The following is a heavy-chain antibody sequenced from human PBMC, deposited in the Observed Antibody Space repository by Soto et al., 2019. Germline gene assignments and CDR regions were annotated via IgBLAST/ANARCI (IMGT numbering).Heavy chain of an antibody. Sequence: SETLSLTCTVSGGSVSSSGYYWGWIRQPPGKGLEWIGTIFYSGSTYYNPSLKSRVTMSVDTSKNQFSLKLSSVTAADTAVYSCARTGYCTTTNCYYHAFDIWGQGAMVTVS. CDR3: ARTGYCTTTNCYYHAFDI. J-gene: IGHJ3*02. CDR2: IFYSGST. CDR1: GGSVSSSGYY. V-gene: IGHV4-39*01. D-gene: IGHD2-2*01.